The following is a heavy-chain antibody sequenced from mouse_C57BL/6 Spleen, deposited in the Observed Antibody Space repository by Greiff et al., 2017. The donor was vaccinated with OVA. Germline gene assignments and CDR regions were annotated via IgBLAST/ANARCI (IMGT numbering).Heavy chain of an antibody. CDR1: GYSFTDYN. D-gene: IGHD2-3*01. CDR2: INPNYGPT. Sequence: EVQLQQSGPELVKPGASVKISCKASGYSFTDYNMNWVKQSHGNSLEWIGVINPNYGPTSYNQKFTGKATLTVDQSSITAYMQLNSLTSEDSAVYYCAGGYYRYAMDYWGQGTSVTVSS. J-gene: IGHJ4*01. V-gene: IGHV1-39*01. CDR3: AGGYYRYAMDY.